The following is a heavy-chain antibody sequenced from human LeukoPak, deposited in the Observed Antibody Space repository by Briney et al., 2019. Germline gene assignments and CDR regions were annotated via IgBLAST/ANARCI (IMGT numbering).Heavy chain of an antibody. V-gene: IGHV3-21*01. CDR3: ARAPTAYYDILTGYYPRADAFDI. CDR1: GFTFSSYS. D-gene: IGHD3-9*01. Sequence: GGSLRLSCAASGFTFSSYSMNWVRQAPGKGLEWVSSISSSSSYIYYADSVKGRFTISRDNAKNSLYLQMNSLRAEDTAVYYCARAPTAYYDILTGYYPRADAFDIWGQGTMVTVSS. J-gene: IGHJ3*02. CDR2: ISSSSSYI.